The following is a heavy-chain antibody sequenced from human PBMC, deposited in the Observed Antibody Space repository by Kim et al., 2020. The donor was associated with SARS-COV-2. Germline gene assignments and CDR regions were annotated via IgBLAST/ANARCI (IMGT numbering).Heavy chain of an antibody. D-gene: IGHD3-22*01. J-gene: IGHJ2*01. Sequence: SETLSLTCTVSGGSISSYYWSWIRQPPGKGLEWIGYIYYSGSTNYNPSLKSRVTISVDTSKNQFSLKLSSVTAADTAVYYCARHWGHYYDSTENWYFDLWGRGTLVTVSS. CDR2: IYYSGST. CDR1: GGSISSYY. CDR3: ARHWGHYYDSTENWYFDL. V-gene: IGHV4-59*08.